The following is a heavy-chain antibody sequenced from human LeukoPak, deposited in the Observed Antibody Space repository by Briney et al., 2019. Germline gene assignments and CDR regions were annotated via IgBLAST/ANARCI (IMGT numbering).Heavy chain of an antibody. CDR1: GYSFTTYS. D-gene: IGHD4-17*01. J-gene: IGHJ4*02. CDR3: TRMPTVTTIDY. CDR2: IYPGDSDT. Sequence: LGESLKISCKGSGYSFTTYSIAWVRQMPGKGLEWMGIIYPGDSDTRYSPSFQGQVTISADKYISTAYLQWSSLRASDTAIYYCTRMPTVTTIDYWGQGTLVTASS. V-gene: IGHV5-51*01.